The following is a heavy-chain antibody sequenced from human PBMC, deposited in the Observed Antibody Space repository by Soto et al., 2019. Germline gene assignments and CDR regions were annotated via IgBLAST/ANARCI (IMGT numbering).Heavy chain of an antibody. V-gene: IGHV3-23*01. CDR1: AFTFTNDA. D-gene: IGHD6-13*01. CDR3: AKRGHSISWYWFDP. J-gene: IGHJ5*02. Sequence: EVQLLESGGGLVQPGGSLRLSCAASAFTFTNDAMSWVRQAPGKGLEWVSSISGSGGSTYYADSVQGRFTISRDNSNNTLYLQMDSLRAEDTAVYFCAKRGHSISWYWFDPWGQGTQVTVSS. CDR2: ISGSGGST.